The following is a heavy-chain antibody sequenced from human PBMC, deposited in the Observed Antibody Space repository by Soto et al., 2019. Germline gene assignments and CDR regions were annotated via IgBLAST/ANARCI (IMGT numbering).Heavy chain of an antibody. Sequence: PGGSLRLSRAAPGFTLRSYAMSWVRPAPGEGLGGGSGISGSVGSTYYADSVKGRFTISRDNSKNTLYLQMNSLRAEDTAVYYCAKDLGRSYYYGSGSYYTESRDYYGMDVWGQGTTVTVSS. D-gene: IGHD3-10*01. CDR3: AKDLGRSYYYGSGSYYTESRDYYGMDV. CDR1: GFTLRSYA. J-gene: IGHJ6*02. CDR2: ISGSVGST. V-gene: IGHV3-23*01.